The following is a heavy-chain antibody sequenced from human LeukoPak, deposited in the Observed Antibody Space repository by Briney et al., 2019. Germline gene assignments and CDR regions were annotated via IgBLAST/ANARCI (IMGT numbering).Heavy chain of an antibody. D-gene: IGHD2-2*02. Sequence: SETLSLTCAVYGGSITGYYWSWIRQTPGRGLEWVGEIHYTGATSYNPSLKSRVTISVDTSKNQFSLKLSSVTAADTAVYYCARGGVVVPAAIPDYWGQGTLVTVSS. CDR1: GGSITGYY. CDR2: IHYTGAT. CDR3: ARGGVVVPAAIPDY. J-gene: IGHJ4*02. V-gene: IGHV4-34*09.